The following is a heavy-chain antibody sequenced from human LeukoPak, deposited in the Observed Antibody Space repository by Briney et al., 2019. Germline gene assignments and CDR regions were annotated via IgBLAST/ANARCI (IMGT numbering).Heavy chain of an antibody. J-gene: IGHJ4*02. CDR3: ARDPLSRGYSYGYFGY. CDR1: GFTFSSYS. V-gene: IGHV3-21*01. Sequence: GGSLRLSCAASGFTFSSYSMNWVRQAPGKGLEWVSSISSSSNYIYYADSVKGRFTISRDNAKNSLYLQMNSLRAEDTAVYYCARDPLSRGYSYGYFGYWGQGTPVTVSS. D-gene: IGHD5-18*01. CDR2: ISSSSNYI.